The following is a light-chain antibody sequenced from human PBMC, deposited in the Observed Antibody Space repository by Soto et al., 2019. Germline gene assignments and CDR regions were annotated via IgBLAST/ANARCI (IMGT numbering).Light chain of an antibody. CDR2: GAS. J-gene: IGKJ4*01. CDR1: QSVDSNS. CDR3: QQYATSPT. V-gene: IGKV3-20*01. Sequence: EIVLTQSPGTQSLSPGERATLSCRASQSVDSNSLAWYQHKPGQAPRLLIYGASSRAPGISDRYSGRGSGTDFTLTINRLEPEDFAVYYCQQYATSPTFGGGTRLEIK.